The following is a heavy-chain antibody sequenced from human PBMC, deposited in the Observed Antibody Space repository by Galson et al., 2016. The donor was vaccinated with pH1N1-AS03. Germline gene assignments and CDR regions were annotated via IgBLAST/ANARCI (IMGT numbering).Heavy chain of an antibody. J-gene: IGHJ4*02. Sequence: QSGAEVKKPGESLMISCKASGFRFTTYWIAWVRQLPGKGLEWMGFIYPGDSDTKYSPSFQGQVTISADKSISTAYLRWNSLKASVTAMYYCATGDGYNYYFDYWGQGTLATVSS. CDR3: ATGDGYNYYFDY. CDR1: GFRFTTYW. D-gene: IGHD5-24*01. V-gene: IGHV5-51*03. CDR2: IYPGDSDT.